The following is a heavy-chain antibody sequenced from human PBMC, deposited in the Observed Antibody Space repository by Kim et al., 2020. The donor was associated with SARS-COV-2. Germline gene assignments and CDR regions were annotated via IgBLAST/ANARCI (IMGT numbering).Heavy chain of an antibody. CDR2: ISFDGSNT. D-gene: IGHD6-19*01. V-gene: IGHV3-30*04. J-gene: IGHJ4*02. CDR1: GFTFTMYS. Sequence: GGSLRLSCAASGFTFTMYSMHWVRQAPGKGLEWVAFISFDGSNTDYADSVKGRFTVSRDSSKNTVFLEMGRLRLEDTALYFCARDPIYASGRGYFAPWGPGTLVTVSS. CDR3: ARDPIYASGRGYFAP.